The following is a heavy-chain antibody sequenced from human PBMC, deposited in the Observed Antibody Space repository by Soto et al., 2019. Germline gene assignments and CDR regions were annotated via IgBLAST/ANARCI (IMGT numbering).Heavy chain of an antibody. J-gene: IGHJ4*02. D-gene: IGHD2-2*01. CDR2: INSDGSST. Sequence: GGSLRLSCAASGFTFSSYWMHWVRQAPGKGLVCVSRINSDGSSTSYADSVKGRFTISRDNAKNTLYLQMNSLRAEDTAMYYCARDYLVVPHRVIDYWGQGTLVTVSS. CDR1: GFTFSSYW. CDR3: ARDYLVVPHRVIDY. V-gene: IGHV3-74*01.